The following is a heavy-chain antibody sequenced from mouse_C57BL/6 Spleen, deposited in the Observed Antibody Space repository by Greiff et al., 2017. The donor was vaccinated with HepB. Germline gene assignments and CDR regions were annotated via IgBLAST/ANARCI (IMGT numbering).Heavy chain of an antibody. CDR1: GYTFTSYW. Sequence: QVQLQQPGAELVKPGASVKVSCKASGYTFTSYWMHWVKQRPGQGLEWIGRIHPYDSDTNYNQKFKGKATLTVDKSSSTAYMQLSSLTSEDSAVYYCALWGFYGSSVNWYFDVWGTGTTVTVSS. D-gene: IGHD1-3*01. J-gene: IGHJ1*03. V-gene: IGHV1-74*01. CDR2: IHPYDSDT. CDR3: ALWGFYGSSVNWYFDV.